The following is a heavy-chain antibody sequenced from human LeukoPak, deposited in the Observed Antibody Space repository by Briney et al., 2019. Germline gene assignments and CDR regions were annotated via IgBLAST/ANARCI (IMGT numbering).Heavy chain of an antibody. J-gene: IGHJ4*02. CDR1: GFTFSSYW. Sequence: GGSLRLSCAVSGFTFSSYWMSWVRQAPGRGLEGVANIKQDGSEKYYVDSVKGRFTISRDNTKNSLYLQMNSLRAEDTAVYYCASIVEEFGELLYDYWGQGTLVTVSS. CDR3: ASIVEEFGELLYDY. D-gene: IGHD3-10*01. CDR2: IKQDGSEK. V-gene: IGHV3-7*01.